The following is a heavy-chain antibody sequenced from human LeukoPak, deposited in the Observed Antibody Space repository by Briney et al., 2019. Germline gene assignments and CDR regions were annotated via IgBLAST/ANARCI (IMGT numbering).Heavy chain of an antibody. Sequence: ASVKVSCKASGYTITSYYMHWVRQAPGQGLEWMAIINPSGGSTSYAQKFQGRVTMTRDTSTSTVYMELSSLRSEDTAVYYCVRSKRADGSGYYSFDYWGQGTLVTVSS. CDR2: INPSGGST. D-gene: IGHD3-22*01. V-gene: IGHV1-46*01. J-gene: IGHJ4*02. CDR1: GYTITSYY. CDR3: VRSKRADGSGYYSFDY.